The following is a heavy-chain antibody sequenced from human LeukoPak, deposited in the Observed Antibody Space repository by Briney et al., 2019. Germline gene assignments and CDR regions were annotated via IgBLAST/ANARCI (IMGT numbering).Heavy chain of an antibody. J-gene: IGHJ3*02. Sequence: GGSLRLSCAASGFTFSSYAMHWVRQAPGKGLEYVSAISSNGGSTYYANSVKGRFTISRDNSKNTLYLQMDSLRAEDTAVYYCARGRPYYYDSSGYYDDAFDIWGQGTMVTVSS. CDR3: ARGRPYYYDSSGYYDDAFDI. CDR1: GFTFSSYA. CDR2: ISSNGGST. V-gene: IGHV3-64*01. D-gene: IGHD3-22*01.